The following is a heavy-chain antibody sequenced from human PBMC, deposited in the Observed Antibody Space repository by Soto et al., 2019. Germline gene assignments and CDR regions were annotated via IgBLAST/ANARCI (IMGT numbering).Heavy chain of an antibody. J-gene: IGHJ1*01. CDR3: ARGAVGIVATKGSAEYFQH. CDR2: IIPILGIA. CDR1: GGTFSSYT. V-gene: IGHV1-69*02. Sequence: SVKVSCKASGGTFSSYTISWVRQAPGQGLEWMGRIIPILGIANYAQKFQGRVTISADKSTSTAYMELSSLRSEDTAVYYCARGAVGIVATKGSAEYFQHWGQGTLVTVSS. D-gene: IGHD5-12*01.